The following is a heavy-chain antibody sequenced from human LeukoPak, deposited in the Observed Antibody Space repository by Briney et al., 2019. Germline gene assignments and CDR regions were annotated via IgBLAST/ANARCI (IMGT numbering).Heavy chain of an antibody. D-gene: IGHD3-10*01. V-gene: IGHV3-48*01. Sequence: GSLRLSCAASGFTFSSYSMNWVRQAPGKGLEWVSYISSASNTIYYADSVKGRFTISRDNAKNSLYLQMNSLRAEDTAMYYCARDGWFGDYNWFDPWGQGTLVTVSS. J-gene: IGHJ5*02. CDR2: ISSASNTI. CDR3: ARDGWFGDYNWFDP. CDR1: GFTFSSYS.